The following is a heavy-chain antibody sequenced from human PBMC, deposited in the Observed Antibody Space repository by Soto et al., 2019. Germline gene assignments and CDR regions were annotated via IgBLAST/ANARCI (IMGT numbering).Heavy chain of an antibody. CDR1: GGSISSGDYY. CDR3: ARVESYYDSSGYYPEYFQH. V-gene: IGHV4-30-4*01. J-gene: IGHJ1*01. D-gene: IGHD3-22*01. Sequence: QVQLQESGPGLVKPSQTLSLTCTVSGGSISSGDYYWSWIRQPPGKGLEWIGYIYYSGSTYYNPSLKSRVTISVDTSKNQSSLKLSSVTAADTAVYYCARVESYYDSSGYYPEYFQHWGQGTLVTVSS. CDR2: IYYSGST.